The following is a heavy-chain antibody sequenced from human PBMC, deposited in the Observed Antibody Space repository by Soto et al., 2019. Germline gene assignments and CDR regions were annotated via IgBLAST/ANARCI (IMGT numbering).Heavy chain of an antibody. J-gene: IGHJ5*02. CDR2: IWYDGSNK. CDR3: ARADFSRGWFDP. CDR1: GFTFSSYG. V-gene: IGHV3-33*01. Sequence: QVQLVESGGGVVQPGRSLRLSCAASGFTFSSYGMHWVRQAPGKGLEWVAVIWYDGSNKYYADSVKGRFTISRDNSKNTLYLQMNSLRAEDTAVYYCARADFSRGWFDPWGQGTLVTVSS.